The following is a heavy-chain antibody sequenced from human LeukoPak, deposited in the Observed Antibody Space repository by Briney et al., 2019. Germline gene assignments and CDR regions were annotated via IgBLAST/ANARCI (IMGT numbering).Heavy chain of an antibody. D-gene: IGHD1-26*01. V-gene: IGHV4-59*01. Sequence: SETLSLTCTVSGGSMSTYYWSWIRQPPGKGLEWIGYIYCSGSTNYNPSLKSRVTISVDTSKNQFSLKLSSVTAADTAVYYCARGVGSYYSLYYFDYWGQGTLVTVSS. CDR1: GGSMSTYY. J-gene: IGHJ4*02. CDR3: ARGVGSYYSLYYFDY. CDR2: IYCSGST.